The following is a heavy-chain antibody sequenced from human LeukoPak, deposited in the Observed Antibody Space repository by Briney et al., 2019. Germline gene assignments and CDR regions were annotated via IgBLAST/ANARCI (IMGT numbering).Heavy chain of an antibody. V-gene: IGHV4-39*07. CDR1: GGSISSSTYY. J-gene: IGHJ4*02. Sequence: PSETLSLTCTVSGGSISSSTYYWGWIRQPPGKGLEWIGNIYYNGNTYYNPSLKSRVTISADTSKNQFSLKLSSVTAADTAVYYCARDRTGDGDFDYWGQGTLVTVSS. CDR2: IYYNGNT. CDR3: ARDRTGDGDFDY. D-gene: IGHD1-14*01.